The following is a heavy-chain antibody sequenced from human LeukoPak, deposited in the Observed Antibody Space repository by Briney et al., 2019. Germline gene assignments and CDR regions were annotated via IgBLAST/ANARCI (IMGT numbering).Heavy chain of an antibody. V-gene: IGHV4-59*01. CDR1: GGSISTYY. Sequence: PSGAVSLTCTVSGGSISTYYWSWIRQPPGKGLEWIGYVYNSGSTNYNPSLKSRVTIPVDTSKNQFSLKLSSVTAADTAVYYCARDSGAAAPWFDPWGQGTLVTVSS. D-gene: IGHD6-13*01. CDR3: ARDSGAAAPWFDP. CDR2: VYNSGST. J-gene: IGHJ5*02.